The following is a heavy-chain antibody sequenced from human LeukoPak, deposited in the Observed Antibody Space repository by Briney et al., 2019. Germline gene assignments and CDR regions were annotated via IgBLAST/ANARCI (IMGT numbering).Heavy chain of an antibody. CDR2: IYYSGST. CDR3: ATRPVLLWFGELLRGFDP. Sequence: SETLSLTCTVSGGSISSSSYYWGWIRQPPGKGLEWIGSIYYSGSTYYNPSLKSRVTISVDTSKNQFSLKLSSVTAADTAVYYCATRPVLLWFGELLRGFDPWGQGTLVTVSS. D-gene: IGHD3-10*01. CDR1: GGSISSSSYY. J-gene: IGHJ5*02. V-gene: IGHV4-39*01.